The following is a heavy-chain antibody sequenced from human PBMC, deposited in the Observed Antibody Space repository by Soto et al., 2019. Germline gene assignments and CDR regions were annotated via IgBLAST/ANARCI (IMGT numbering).Heavy chain of an antibody. J-gene: IGHJ4*02. CDR3: AADLPDWGAYAFDY. D-gene: IGHD3-16*01. Sequence: EVQLVESGGGLVEPGGTLRLSCAASGFTFNGAWMNWVRQGPGKGLEWVGRVKRKVDGETIDYAAPVKGRFTNSRDDSRNTVYLQMNSLSTEDTAMYDCAADLPDWGAYAFDYWGQGALVTVS. CDR2: VKRKVDGETI. V-gene: IGHV3-15*07. CDR1: GFTFNGAW.